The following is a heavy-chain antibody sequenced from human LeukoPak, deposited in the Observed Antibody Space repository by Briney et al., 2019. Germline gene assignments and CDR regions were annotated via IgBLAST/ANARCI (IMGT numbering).Heavy chain of an antibody. V-gene: IGHV4-39*07. CDR1: GGSISSSSYY. CDR2: INHSGST. Sequence: SETLSLTCTVSGGSISSSSYYWGWIRQPPGKGLEWIGEINHSGSTNYNPSLKSRVTISVDTSKNQFSLKLSSVTAADTAVYYCARPWVSYSSSSYRVPYYYMDVWGKGTTVTVSS. D-gene: IGHD6-13*01. J-gene: IGHJ6*03. CDR3: ARPWVSYSSSSYRVPYYYMDV.